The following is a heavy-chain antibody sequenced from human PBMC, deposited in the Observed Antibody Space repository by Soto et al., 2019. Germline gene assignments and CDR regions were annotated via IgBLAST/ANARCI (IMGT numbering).Heavy chain of an antibody. V-gene: IGHV2-5*02. CDR2: IYWDDDK. Sequence: GSGPTLVNPTQTLTLTCTFPGFSLSTSGVGVGWIRQPPGKALEWLALIYWDDDKRYSPSLKSRLTITKDTSKNQVVLTMTNMDPVDTATYYCAHAPGAYYDSSGYYYTVEYFQHWGQGTLVTVSS. CDR1: GFSLSTSGVG. J-gene: IGHJ1*01. D-gene: IGHD3-22*01. CDR3: AHAPGAYYDSSGYYYTVEYFQH.